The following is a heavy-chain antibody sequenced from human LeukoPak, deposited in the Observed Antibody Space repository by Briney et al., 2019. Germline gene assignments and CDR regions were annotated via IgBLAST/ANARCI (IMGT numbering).Heavy chain of an antibody. Sequence: GGSLRLSCAASGLNVSSSYMSWVRQAPRAGLKWVSLLTGGGSTWYVEYVKGRFSVSRDNCREMMFLQMRSLRAKGTVLYFCAVRRPQHYFDGGGQGTLVTVP. CDR1: GLNVSSSY. D-gene: IGHD6-25*01. J-gene: IGHJ4*02. V-gene: IGHV3-66*01. CDR3: AVRRPQHYFDG. CDR2: LTGGGST.